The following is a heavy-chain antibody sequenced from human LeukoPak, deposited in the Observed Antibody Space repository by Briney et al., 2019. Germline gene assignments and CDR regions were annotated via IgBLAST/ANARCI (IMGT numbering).Heavy chain of an antibody. CDR3: VRLPSRDTGKIFDS. Sequence: SETLSLTCTVSGGSISSSSYFWGWIRQPPGKGLEWIGFIYYRGVTRYNPPLNSRVTVSIDTSRNQFSLELRSVTAADTAVYYCVRLPSRDTGKIFDSWGHGTLVTVSS. CDR1: GGSISSSSYF. J-gene: IGHJ4*01. CDR2: IYYRGVT. V-gene: IGHV4-61*05. D-gene: IGHD1-1*01.